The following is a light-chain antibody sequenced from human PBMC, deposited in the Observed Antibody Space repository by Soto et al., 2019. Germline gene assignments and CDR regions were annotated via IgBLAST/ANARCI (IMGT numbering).Light chain of an antibody. CDR3: QQANSFPIT. CDR2: AAS. CDR1: QDIGNY. J-gene: IGKJ5*01. V-gene: IGKV1-12*01. Sequence: IQMTQSPSSLFAFVGDRVTLACQANQDIGNYLNWYQQKPGKAPKLLIYAASSLQSGVTSRFSGSGSGTDFTLTISSLQPEDFATYYCQQANSFPITFGQGTRLEIK.